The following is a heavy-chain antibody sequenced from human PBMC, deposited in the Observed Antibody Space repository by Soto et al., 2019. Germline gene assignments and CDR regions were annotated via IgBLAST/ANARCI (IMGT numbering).Heavy chain of an antibody. Sequence: GGSLRLSCAASGFTFSSYAMSWVRQAPGKGLEWVSTISGSGGSTYYADSVKGRFTISRDNSKNTLYLQMNSLRAEDTAVYYCAKEPVLGYCSGGSCVWFDPWGQGTLVTVSS. J-gene: IGHJ5*02. D-gene: IGHD2-15*01. CDR3: AKEPVLGYCSGGSCVWFDP. CDR2: ISGSGGST. CDR1: GFTFSSYA. V-gene: IGHV3-23*01.